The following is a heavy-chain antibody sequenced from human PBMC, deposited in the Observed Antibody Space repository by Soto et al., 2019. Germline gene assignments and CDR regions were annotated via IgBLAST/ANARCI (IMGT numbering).Heavy chain of an antibody. CDR1: GYTFTTYA. Sequence: ASVKVSCKASGYTFTTYAMHWVRQAPGQRLEWMGWINAANGNTKYSQKFQGRVTITRDTSASTAYMELSSLRSEDTAVYYCASIAAAGIFDYWGQGTLVTVSS. CDR3: ASIAAAGIFDY. D-gene: IGHD6-13*01. J-gene: IGHJ4*02. V-gene: IGHV1-3*01. CDR2: INAANGNT.